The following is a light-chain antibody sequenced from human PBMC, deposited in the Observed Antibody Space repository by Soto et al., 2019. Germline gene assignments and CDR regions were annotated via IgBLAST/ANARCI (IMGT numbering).Light chain of an antibody. V-gene: IGKV1-5*01. CDR2: DAS. Sequence: DIQMTKSPSTLSASVGDRVTITGRAIQSISSWLAWYQQKPGKAPKLLIYDASSLESGVPSRFSGSGSGAEFTLTISSLQPDDFATYYCQQYNSPLTFGGGTKVEIK. J-gene: IGKJ4*01. CDR1: QSISSW. CDR3: QQYNSPLT.